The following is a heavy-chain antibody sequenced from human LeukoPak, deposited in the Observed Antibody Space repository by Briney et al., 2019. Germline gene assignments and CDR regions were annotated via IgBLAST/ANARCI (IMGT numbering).Heavy chain of an antibody. CDR3: AKDVSETYYYYYMDV. CDR1: GFTFSSYA. D-gene: IGHD1-26*01. J-gene: IGHJ6*03. CDR2: ISGSGGST. V-gene: IGHV3-23*01. Sequence: GGSLTLSCTASGFTFSSYARSWVRQAPGKGLEWVSAISGSGGSTYYADSVKGRFTISRDNSKNTLYLQMTSLRAEDTAVYYCAKDVSETYYYYYMDVWGKGTTVTVSS.